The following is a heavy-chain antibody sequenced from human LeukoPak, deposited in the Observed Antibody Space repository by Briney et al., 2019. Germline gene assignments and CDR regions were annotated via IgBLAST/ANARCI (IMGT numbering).Heavy chain of an antibody. J-gene: IGHJ6*03. CDR2: ISPSGGST. CDR1: GYTFTSNY. D-gene: IGHD2-2*01. CDR3: ARDRGSEYCSSTSCYHYYYYMDV. V-gene: IGHV1-46*01. Sequence: ASVKVSCKAFGYTFTSNYMHWVRQAPGQGLEWMGVISPSGGSTTYAQKFQGRVTLTRDMSTSTDYLELSSLRSEDTAVYYCARDRGSEYCSSTSCYHYYYYMDVWAKGTTVTVSS.